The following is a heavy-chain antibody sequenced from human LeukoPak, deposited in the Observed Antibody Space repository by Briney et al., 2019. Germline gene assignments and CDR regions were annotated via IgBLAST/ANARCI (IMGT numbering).Heavy chain of an antibody. Sequence: GGSLRLSCAASGFTFSSYAMHWVRQAPGKGLEYVSAISSNGGSTYYANSVKGRFTISRDNSKNTLYLQMGSLRAEDMAVYYCARDPETWQAAWGQGTLVTVSS. CDR3: ARDPETWQAA. V-gene: IGHV3-64*01. CDR2: ISSNGGST. J-gene: IGHJ4*02. D-gene: IGHD6-25*01. CDR1: GFTFSSYA.